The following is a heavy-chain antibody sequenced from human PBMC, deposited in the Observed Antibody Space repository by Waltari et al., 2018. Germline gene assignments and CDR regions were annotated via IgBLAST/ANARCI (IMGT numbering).Heavy chain of an antibody. J-gene: IGHJ3*02. V-gene: IGHV3-30*18. Sequence: QVQLVESGGGVVQPGRSLRLSCAASGFTFSSYGMHWVNQAPGKGLEWLAVISYDGSNKYYADSVKGRFTISRDNSKNTLYLQINSLRAEDTAVYYCAKEGLLRYFDWSDAFDIWGQGTMVTVSS. CDR3: AKEGLLRYFDWSDAFDI. D-gene: IGHD3-9*01. CDR1: GFTFSSYG. CDR2: ISYDGSNK.